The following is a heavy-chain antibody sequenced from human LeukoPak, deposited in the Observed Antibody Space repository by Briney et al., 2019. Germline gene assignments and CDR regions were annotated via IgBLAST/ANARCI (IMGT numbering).Heavy chain of an antibody. CDR1: GFTFSNYD. V-gene: IGHV3-13*01. J-gene: IGHJ3*02. CDR2: IGTAGDI. CDR3: ARDLKGQYQDAFDI. Sequence: GGSLRLSCAASGFTFSNYDMHWVRQATGKGLEWVSGIGTAGDIYYPGSVKGRFTISRENAKNSLYLQMNSLRAGDTAVYYCARDLKGQYQDAFDIWGQGTMVTVSS. D-gene: IGHD2-2*01.